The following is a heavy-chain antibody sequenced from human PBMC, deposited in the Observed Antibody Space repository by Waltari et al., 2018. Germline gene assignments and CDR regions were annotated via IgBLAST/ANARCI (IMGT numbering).Heavy chain of an antibody. CDR1: GFTFSSYA. V-gene: IGHV3-23*01. CDR2: DFGAAGGGGT. CDR3: AKDTLSYSQN. D-gene: IGHD3-16*01. J-gene: IGHJ4*02. Sequence: EVLLLESGGGLVQPGGSLRLSCAASGFTFSSYAMNWVRQAPGKGLEWVSTDFGAAGGGGTQYAGSVTGRFTISRDNSKNTLYLQMNRLRAADTAMYYCAKDTLSYSQNWGQGIMVTVSS.